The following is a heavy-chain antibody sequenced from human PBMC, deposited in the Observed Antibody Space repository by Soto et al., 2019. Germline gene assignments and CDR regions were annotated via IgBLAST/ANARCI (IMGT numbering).Heavy chain of an antibody. CDR2: INHSAST. Sequence: SETLSLTGAVYGGSFSGYYWSWIRQPPGKRLEWIGEINHSASTSYNPSLKSRVTISVDTSKTQFSLKLSSVTAAGTAVYYCARVGSYGPPIDYCGQGTLVTVSS. J-gene: IGHJ4*02. D-gene: IGHD5-18*01. V-gene: IGHV4-34*01. CDR1: GGSFSGYY. CDR3: ARVGSYGPPIDY.